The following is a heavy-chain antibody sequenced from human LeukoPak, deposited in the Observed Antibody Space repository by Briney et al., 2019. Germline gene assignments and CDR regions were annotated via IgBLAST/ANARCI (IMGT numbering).Heavy chain of an antibody. J-gene: IGHJ3*02. Sequence: GGSLRPSCAASGFTFSSYAMSWVRQAPGKGLEWHAAVSGSGGSKYYAGSVKGRFTISRDNSKNTLYLQMNSLRAEDTAVYYCAKEGALSSSCAHDFDIWGQGTMVTVSS. CDR3: AKEGALSSSCAHDFDI. CDR2: VSGSGGSK. CDR1: GFTFSSYA. V-gene: IGHV3-23*01. D-gene: IGHD6-13*01.